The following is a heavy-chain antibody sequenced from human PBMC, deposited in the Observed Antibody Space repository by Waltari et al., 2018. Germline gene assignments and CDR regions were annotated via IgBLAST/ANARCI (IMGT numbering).Heavy chain of an antibody. D-gene: IGHD3-3*01. J-gene: IGHJ4*02. CDR2: IHPSGTA. V-gene: IGHV4-34*01. CDR3: SRGGDADKAGGI. CDR1: GGSFSNYY. Sequence: QVQLQQWGAGLLKPAETLSLTCAVYGGSFSNYYWRWIRQPPGMGLEWIGEIHPSGTAYYNASLKSRVSISVDTSNNQFSLRLSSVTAADTAEYYCSRGGDADKAGGIWGQGTLVTVSS.